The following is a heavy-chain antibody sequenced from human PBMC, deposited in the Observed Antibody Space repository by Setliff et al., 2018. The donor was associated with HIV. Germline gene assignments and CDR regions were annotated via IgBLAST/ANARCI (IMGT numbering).Heavy chain of an antibody. CDR2: IFASGTT. CDR3: ARDRSNYGSVSSAYNWFDP. Sequence: SETLSLTCTVSGGSLGGYYWSWILQPAGKRLEWIGRIFASGTTNYNPSLKSRVSMSIDTSKDQFSLNLNSVTAADTAVYFCARDRSNYGSVSSAYNWFDPWGLGTLVTVSS. CDR1: GGSLGGYY. D-gene: IGHD3-10*01. J-gene: IGHJ5*02. V-gene: IGHV4-4*07.